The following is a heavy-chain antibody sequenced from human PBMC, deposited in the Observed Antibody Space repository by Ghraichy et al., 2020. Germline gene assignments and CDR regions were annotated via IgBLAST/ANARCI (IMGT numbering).Heavy chain of an antibody. Sequence: GGSLRLSCAASGFTFSSYDMHWVRQAPGKGLEWVTYIRRDGTNRKYLDSVKGRFTVSRDTSKNTLYLQMNSRRPDDTAEYYCAKDRGLAGGTAFDYWGQGTLVTVSP. D-gene: IGHD1-26*01. J-gene: IGHJ4*02. CDR1: GFTFSSYD. V-gene: IGHV3-30*02. CDR2: IRRDGTNR. CDR3: AKDRGLAGGTAFDY.